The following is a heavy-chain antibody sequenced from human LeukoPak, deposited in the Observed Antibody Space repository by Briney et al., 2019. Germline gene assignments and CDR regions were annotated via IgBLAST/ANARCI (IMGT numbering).Heavy chain of an antibody. D-gene: IGHD3-22*01. CDR1: GFTFSSYE. Sequence: GGSLRLSCAASGFTFSSYEMNWVRQAPGKGLEWVSYISSSGSTIYYADSVKGRFTISRDNAKNSLYLQMNNLRAEDTAVYYCARGSGYMIWYFDLWGRGTLVTVSS. J-gene: IGHJ2*01. V-gene: IGHV3-48*03. CDR3: ARGSGYMIWYFDL. CDR2: ISSSGSTI.